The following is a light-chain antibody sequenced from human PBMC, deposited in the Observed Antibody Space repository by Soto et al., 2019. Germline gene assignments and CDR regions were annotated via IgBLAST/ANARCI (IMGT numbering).Light chain of an antibody. CDR3: QQSYITPPIT. V-gene: IGKV1-39*01. CDR2: TAS. J-gene: IGKJ5*01. CDR1: QTIRKY. Sequence: QMTQSPSSLSASVGYNVAITCRARQTIRKYLNWYQQKPPKAPKLLIYTASRLHSGVPSRFSGSGSETDFTLTINNLQPEDFATYYCQQSYITPPITFGQGTRLEIK.